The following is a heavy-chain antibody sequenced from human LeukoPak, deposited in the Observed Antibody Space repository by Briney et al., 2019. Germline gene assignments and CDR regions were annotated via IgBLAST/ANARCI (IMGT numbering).Heavy chain of an antibody. CDR1: GFTFDDYA. D-gene: IGHD6-25*01. CDR2: ISWNSGTI. J-gene: IGHJ4*02. V-gene: IGHV3-9*01. Sequence: PGGSLRLSCAASGFTFDDYAMHWVRQAPGKGVAWVSGISWNSGTIGYADSVKGRFTISRDNAKNSLYLQMNSLRSEDTALYYCAKDGYSSVPGFHFEYWGQGTLVTVSS. CDR3: AKDGYSSVPGFHFEY.